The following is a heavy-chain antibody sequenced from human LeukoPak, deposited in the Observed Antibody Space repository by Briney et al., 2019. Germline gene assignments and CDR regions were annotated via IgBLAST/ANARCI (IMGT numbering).Heavy chain of an antibody. Sequence: GGSLGLSCAASGFTFSSYAMSWVRQAPGKGLEWVSAISGSGGSTYYADSVKGRFTISRDNSKNTLYLQMNSLRAEDTAVYYCARYYGSGNFDYWGQGTLVTVSS. CDR1: GFTFSSYA. CDR2: ISGSGGST. J-gene: IGHJ4*02. V-gene: IGHV3-23*01. D-gene: IGHD3-10*01. CDR3: ARYYGSGNFDY.